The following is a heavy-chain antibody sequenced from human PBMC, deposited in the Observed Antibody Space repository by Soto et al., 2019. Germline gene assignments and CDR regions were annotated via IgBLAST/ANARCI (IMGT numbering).Heavy chain of an antibody. Sequence: GESLKISCKGSGYSFTSYWISWVRQMPGKGLEWMGRIDPSDSYTNYSPSFQGHVTISADKSISTAYLQWSSLKASDTAMYYCARHVGKRWLQPNWFDPWGQGTLVTVSS. CDR3: ARHVGKRWLQPNWFDP. V-gene: IGHV5-10-1*01. J-gene: IGHJ5*02. CDR2: IDPSDSYT. CDR1: GYSFTSYW. D-gene: IGHD5-12*01.